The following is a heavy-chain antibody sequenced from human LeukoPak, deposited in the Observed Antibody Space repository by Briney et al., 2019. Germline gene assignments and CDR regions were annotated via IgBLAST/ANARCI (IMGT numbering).Heavy chain of an antibody. CDR1: GGTFSSYA. D-gene: IGHD2-2*01. V-gene: IGHV1-69*13. Sequence: ASVKVSCKASGGTFSSYAISWVRQAPGHGLEWMGGLIPIFRTGNYPQRFQGRVTITADWSTGTAYMELNSLRSEDTAVYYCARVFCSSTTCNRGYFDYWGQGTLVTVSS. CDR3: ARVFCSSTTCNRGYFDY. J-gene: IGHJ4*02. CDR2: LIPIFRTG.